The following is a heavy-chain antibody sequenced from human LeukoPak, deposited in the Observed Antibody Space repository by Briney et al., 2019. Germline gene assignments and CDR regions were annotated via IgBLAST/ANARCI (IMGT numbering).Heavy chain of an antibody. D-gene: IGHD1-26*01. V-gene: IGHV3-11*04. CDR2: IGSSGATI. CDR3: ARGSGSYYWFDY. Sequence: GGSLRLSCAASGFPFSNYYMSWIRQAPGKGLEWVSYIGSSGATIYYADSVKGRFTISRDISKNTLYLQMNSLRAEDTAVYYCARGSGSYYWFDYWGQGTLVTVSS. CDR1: GFPFSNYY. J-gene: IGHJ4*02.